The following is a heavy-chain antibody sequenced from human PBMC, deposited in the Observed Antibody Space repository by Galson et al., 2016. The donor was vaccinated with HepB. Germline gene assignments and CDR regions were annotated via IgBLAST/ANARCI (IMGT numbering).Heavy chain of an antibody. D-gene: IGHD2-21*01. J-gene: IGHJ4*02. CDR1: GYSFTSYW. Sequence: AEVKKPGESLKLSCRGSGYSFTSYWIAWLRQMPGKGLEWMGVIYTVDSETRYSPSFQGQVTISADKSISTAYLQWSSLKASDTAMYYCATSRGGGAVFDHWGQGTRVTVSS. V-gene: IGHV5-51*01. CDR2: IYTVDSET. CDR3: ATSRGGGAVFDH.